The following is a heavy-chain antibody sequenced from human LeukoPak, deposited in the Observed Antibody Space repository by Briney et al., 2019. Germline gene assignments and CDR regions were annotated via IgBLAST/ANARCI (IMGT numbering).Heavy chain of an antibody. CDR2: IYYSGST. Sequence: NPSETLSLTCTVSGGSISSYYWSWIRQPPGKGLEWIGYIYYSGSTNYNPSLKSRVTISVDTSKNQFSLKLSSVTAADTAVYYCARDGSHLYSSSWYGGFDPWGQGTLVTVSS. CDR3: ARDGSHLYSSSWYGGFDP. J-gene: IGHJ5*02. V-gene: IGHV4-59*01. CDR1: GGSISSYY. D-gene: IGHD6-13*01.